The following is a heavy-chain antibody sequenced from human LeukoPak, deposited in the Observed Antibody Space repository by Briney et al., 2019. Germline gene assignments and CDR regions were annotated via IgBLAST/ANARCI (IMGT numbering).Heavy chain of an antibody. CDR1: GFTFSSYA. Sequence: PGGSLRLSCAAAGFTFSSYAMSWVRQAPGKGLEWVGIIRTKAYGGTTEYAASVKGRFTISRDDSKSIAYLQMNSLRAEDTAVYYCARDLSGVTGYTYGRGIDYWGQGTLVTVSS. V-gene: IGHV3-71*01. J-gene: IGHJ4*02. CDR2: IRTKAYGGTT. CDR3: ARDLSGVTGYTYGRGIDY. D-gene: IGHD5-18*01.